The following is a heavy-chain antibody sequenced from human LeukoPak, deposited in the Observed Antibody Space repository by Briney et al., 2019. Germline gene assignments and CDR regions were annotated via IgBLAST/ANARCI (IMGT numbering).Heavy chain of an antibody. D-gene: IGHD6-19*01. CDR3: ARKLVAGIDRNYYYYMDV. V-gene: IGHV5-51*01. Sequence: LGESLKISCKGSGYSFTSYWIGWVRQMPGKGLEWMGIIYPGDSDTRYSPSFQGQVTISADKSISTAYLQWSSLKASGTAMYYCARKLVAGIDRNYYYYMDVWGKGTTVTVSS. CDR1: GYSFTSYW. CDR2: IYPGDSDT. J-gene: IGHJ6*03.